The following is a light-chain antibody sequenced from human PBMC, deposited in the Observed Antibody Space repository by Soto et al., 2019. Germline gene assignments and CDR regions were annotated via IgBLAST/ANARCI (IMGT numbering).Light chain of an antibody. CDR2: SNN. Sequence: QSVLTQPPSASGTPGQRVTISCSGSSSNIGSNTVNWYQQLPGTAPKLLIYSNNQRPSGVPDRISGSKSGTSASLAISWPQSEDEADYYCAAWDDSLNGPAFGTGTKLT. CDR3: AAWDDSLNGPA. CDR1: SSNIGSNT. J-gene: IGLJ1*01. V-gene: IGLV1-44*01.